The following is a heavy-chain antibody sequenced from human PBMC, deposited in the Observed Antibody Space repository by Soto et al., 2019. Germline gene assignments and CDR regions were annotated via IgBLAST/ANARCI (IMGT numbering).Heavy chain of an antibody. CDR2: IYYSGSP. J-gene: IGHJ4*02. CDR3: ARHHDS. CDR1: GGSISNYY. V-gene: IGHV4-59*08. Sequence: NPSETLSLTCTVSGGSISNYYWSWIRQPPGKGLEWIGYIYYSGSPNYNPSLKSRVTISVDTSKNQFSLKLSSVTAADTAVYYCARHHDSWGQGTLVTVSS.